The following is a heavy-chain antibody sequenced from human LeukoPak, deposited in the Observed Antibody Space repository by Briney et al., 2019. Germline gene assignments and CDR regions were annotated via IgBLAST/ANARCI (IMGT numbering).Heavy chain of an antibody. J-gene: IGHJ6*02. CDR1: GYTFTSYD. V-gene: IGHV1-8*01. CDR2: MNPNSGNT. CDR3: ARGLWLEDSYYYYGMDV. Sequence: ASVKVSCKASGYTFTSYDINWVRQATGQGLEWMGWMNPNSGNTGYAQKFQGRVTMTRNTSISTAYMELSSLRSEDTAVYYCARGLWLEDSYYYYGMDVWGQGTTVTVSS. D-gene: IGHD6-19*01.